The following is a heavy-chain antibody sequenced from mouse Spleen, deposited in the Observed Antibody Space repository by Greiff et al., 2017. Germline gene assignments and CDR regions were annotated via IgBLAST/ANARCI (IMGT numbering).Heavy chain of an antibody. CDR1: GYAFSSSW. Sequence: VQLQQSGPELVKPGASVKISCKASGYAFSSSWMNWVKQRPGKGLEWIGRIYPGDGDTNYNGKFKGKATLTADKSSSTAYMQLSSLTSEDSAVYYCASLYSYYSYDGMDYWGQGTSVTVSS. CDR2: IYPGDGDT. D-gene: IGHD2-12*01. J-gene: IGHJ4*01. CDR3: ASLYSYYSYDGMDY. V-gene: IGHV1-82*01.